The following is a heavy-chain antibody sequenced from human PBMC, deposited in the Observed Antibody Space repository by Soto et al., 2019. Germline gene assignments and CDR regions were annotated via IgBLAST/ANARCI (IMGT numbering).Heavy chain of an antibody. J-gene: IGHJ5*02. D-gene: IGHD3-9*01. V-gene: IGHV4-34*01. CDR2: INHSGST. Sequence: PSETLSLTCTVSGDFLSSYYWSWIRQSPVKGLEWIGEINHSGSTNYNPSLKSRVTISVDTSKNQFSLKLSSVTAADTAVYYCARGGLRYFDWLTPPLNWFDPWGQGTLVT. CDR3: ARGGLRYFDWLTPPLNWFDP. CDR1: GDFLSSYY.